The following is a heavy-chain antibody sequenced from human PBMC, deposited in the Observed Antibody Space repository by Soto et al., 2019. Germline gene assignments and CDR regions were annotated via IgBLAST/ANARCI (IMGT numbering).Heavy chain of an antibody. J-gene: IGHJ4*02. CDR3: ARDGYGDSYFDY. CDR1: GFTFTNYW. Sequence: EGSLSLSCKVSGFTFTNYWMSWVRQAPGKGLEWVANIKQDGSEKFYVDSVKGRFTISRDNAKTSLYLQMNSLRAEDTAVYYCARDGYGDSYFDYWGQGTLVTVSS. CDR2: IKQDGSEK. D-gene: IGHD4-17*01. V-gene: IGHV3-7*01.